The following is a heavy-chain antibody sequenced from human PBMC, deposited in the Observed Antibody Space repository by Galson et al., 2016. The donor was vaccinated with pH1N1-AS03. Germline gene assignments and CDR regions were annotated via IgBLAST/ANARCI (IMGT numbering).Heavy chain of an antibody. D-gene: IGHD2-2*01. CDR1: GYIFTGFY. CDR3: ARDPRGPCTSATCPTTYYFGMDV. V-gene: IGHV1-2*04. J-gene: IGHJ6*02. Sequence: SVKVSCKASGYIFTGFYVHWVRQAPGQGLEWMGWINTDSGVTNYAQKLKAWVTMTRDTSVSTAYMELYGLKSDDTAVYYCARDPRGPCTSATCPTTYYFGMDVWGQGTTVIVSS. CDR2: INTDSGVT.